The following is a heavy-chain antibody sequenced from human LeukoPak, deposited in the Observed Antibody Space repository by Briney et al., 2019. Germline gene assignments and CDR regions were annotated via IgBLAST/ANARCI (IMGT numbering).Heavy chain of an antibody. V-gene: IGHV3-48*03. J-gene: IGHJ3*02. CDR2: ISSSGSIT. CDR3: ARGGNSGYYLNAFDI. D-gene: IGHD3-22*01. Sequence: GGSLRLSCAAFGFTFSSYEMNWARQAPGKGLEWVSYISSSGSITFYADSVKGRFTIPRDNAKNSLYLQMNSLRADDTAVYYCARGGNSGYYLNAFDIWGQGTKVTVSS. CDR1: GFTFSSYE.